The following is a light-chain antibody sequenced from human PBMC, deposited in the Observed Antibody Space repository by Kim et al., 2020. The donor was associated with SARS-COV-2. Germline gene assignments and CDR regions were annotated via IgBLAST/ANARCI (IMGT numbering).Light chain of an antibody. J-gene: IGLJ3*02. Sequence: MSPGQTASIACFGDKLGTKFVHWYQQKSGQSPALVIYQTARRPSGTPERFSGSLSGNTATLTIRGTQAMDEADYFCQAWDDTSAVFGGGTQLTVL. CDR1: KLGTKF. CDR2: QTA. V-gene: IGLV3-1*01. CDR3: QAWDDTSAV.